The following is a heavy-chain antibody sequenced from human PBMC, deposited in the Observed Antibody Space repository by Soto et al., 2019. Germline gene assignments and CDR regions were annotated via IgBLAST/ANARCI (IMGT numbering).Heavy chain of an antibody. Sequence: EVQLVESGGTLVQPGGSLRLSCEASGFTVSISYMSWVRQVPGKGLEWVSIIYSGGETYYADSVKGRFTISRDSSKNILYLEMSSLRAGDTAMYYCAKRKNCPSTTCFDYWGQGTLVTVSS. CDR2: IYSGGET. V-gene: IGHV3-66*01. J-gene: IGHJ4*02. CDR3: AKRKNCPSTTCFDY. D-gene: IGHD2-2*01. CDR1: GFTVSISY.